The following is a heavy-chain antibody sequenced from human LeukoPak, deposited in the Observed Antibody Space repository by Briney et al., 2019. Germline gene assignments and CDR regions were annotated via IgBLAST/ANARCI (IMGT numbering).Heavy chain of an antibody. CDR1: GYTFTGYY. Sequence: ASVTVSCTASGYTFTGYYMHWVRQAPGQGLEWMGWINPNSGGTNYAQKFQGRVTMTRDTSISTAYMELSRLRSDDTAVYYCAREPYSGYDYLDYWGQGTLVTVSS. V-gene: IGHV1-2*02. CDR3: AREPYSGYDYLDY. CDR2: INPNSGGT. D-gene: IGHD5-12*01. J-gene: IGHJ4*02.